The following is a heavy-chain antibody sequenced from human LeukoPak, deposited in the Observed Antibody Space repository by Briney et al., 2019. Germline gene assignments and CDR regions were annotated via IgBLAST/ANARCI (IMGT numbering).Heavy chain of an antibody. CDR2: IYTSGST. Sequence: SQTLSLTCTVSGGSISSGSYYWSWIRQPAGKGLEWIGRIYTSGSTNYNHSLKSRVTISVDTSKNQFSLKLSSVTAADTAVYYCARDLYYYGSGSYVGLDYWGQGTLVTVSS. D-gene: IGHD3-10*01. CDR1: GGSISSGSYY. V-gene: IGHV4-61*02. J-gene: IGHJ4*02. CDR3: ARDLYYYGSGSYVGLDY.